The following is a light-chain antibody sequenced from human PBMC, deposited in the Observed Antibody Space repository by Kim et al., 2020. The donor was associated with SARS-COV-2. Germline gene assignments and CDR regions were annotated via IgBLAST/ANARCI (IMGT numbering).Light chain of an antibody. CDR1: QSVSSSY. CDR2: GAS. V-gene: IGKV3-20*01. Sequence: EIVLTQSPGTLSLSPGQRATLSCRASQSVSSSYLAWYQQKPGQAPRLLIYGASSRATGIPDRFSGSGSGTDFTLTIIRLEPEDFEVYYCQQYGSAEYTFGQGTKLEI. J-gene: IGKJ2*01. CDR3: QQYGSAEYT.